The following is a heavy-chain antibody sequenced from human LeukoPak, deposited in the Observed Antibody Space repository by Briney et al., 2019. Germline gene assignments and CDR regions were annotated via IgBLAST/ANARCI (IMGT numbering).Heavy chain of an antibody. CDR3: ARVLLTTYYYDSSGYYPRWFDP. Sequence: ASVKVSCKASGYTFTGYYMHWVRQAPGQGLEWMGWINPNSGGTNYAQKFQGRVTMTRDTSISTAYMELSRLRSDDTAVYYCARVLLTTYYYDSSGYYPRWFDPWGQGTLVTVSS. J-gene: IGHJ5*02. CDR2: INPNSGGT. V-gene: IGHV1-2*02. D-gene: IGHD3-22*01. CDR1: GYTFTGYY.